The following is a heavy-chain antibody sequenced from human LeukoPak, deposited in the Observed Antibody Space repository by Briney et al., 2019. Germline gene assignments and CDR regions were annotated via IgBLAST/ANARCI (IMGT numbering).Heavy chain of an antibody. D-gene: IGHD6-19*01. J-gene: IGHJ4*02. CDR1: GFTFSSYA. Sequence: PGGSLRLSCAASGFTFSSYAMSWVRQAPGKGLEWVSAISGSGGSTYYADSVKGRFTISRDNSKNTLYLQMNSLRAEDTAVYYCAEDDSSGWYGNFGIGDHWGQGTLVTVSS. CDR3: AEDDSSGWYGNFGIGDH. CDR2: ISGSGGST. V-gene: IGHV3-23*01.